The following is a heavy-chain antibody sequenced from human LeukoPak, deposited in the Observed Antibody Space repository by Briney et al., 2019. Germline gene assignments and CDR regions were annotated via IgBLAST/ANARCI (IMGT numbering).Heavy chain of an antibody. D-gene: IGHD2-2*01. CDR2: INPNSGGT. J-gene: IGHJ4*02. V-gene: IGHV1-2*02. CDR1: GYTFTGYY. CDR3: ARARYVSSPSCPHFAC. Sequence: ASVKVSCKASGYTFTGYYMHWVRQAPGQGLEWMGWINPNSGGTNYAQKFQGRVTMTRDTSISTAYMELSRLRSDDTAVYYCARARYVSSPSCPHFACWGREPLVTVSS.